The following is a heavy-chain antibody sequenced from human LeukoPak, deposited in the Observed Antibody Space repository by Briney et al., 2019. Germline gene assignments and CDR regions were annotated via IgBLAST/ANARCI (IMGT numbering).Heavy chain of an antibody. CDR3: AKAPYSSSWYVDY. CDR1: GFTFSSYA. V-gene: IGHV3-30*18. J-gene: IGHJ4*02. D-gene: IGHD6-13*01. CDR2: ISYDGSNK. Sequence: GGSLRLSCAASGFTFSSYAMSWVRQAPGKGLEWVAVISYDGSNKYYADSVKGRFTISRDNSKNTLYLQMNSLRAEDTAVYYCAKAPYSSSWYVDYWGQGTLVTVSS.